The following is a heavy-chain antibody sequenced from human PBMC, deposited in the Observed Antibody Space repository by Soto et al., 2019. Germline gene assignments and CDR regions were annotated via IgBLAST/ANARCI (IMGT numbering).Heavy chain of an antibody. V-gene: IGHV4-59*01. CDR2: IYYSGIT. J-gene: IGHJ6*02. CDR3: ARHHYDSSGSYYYYYYGMDV. CDR1: GGSISSYY. D-gene: IGHD3-22*01. Sequence: SETLSLTCTVSGGSISSYYWSWIRQPPGKGLERIGYIYYSGITNYNPSLKSRVTISVDTSQNQFSLKLSSVTAADTAVYYCARHHYDSSGSYYYYYYGMDVWCQGTTVTVSS.